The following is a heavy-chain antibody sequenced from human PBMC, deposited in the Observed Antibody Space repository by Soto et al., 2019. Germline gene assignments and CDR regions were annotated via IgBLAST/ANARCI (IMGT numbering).Heavy chain of an antibody. Sequence: PGGSLRLSCAASGFTFSSYSMNWVRQAPGKGLEWVSSISSSSSYIYYADSVKGRFTISRDNAKNSLYLQMNSLRAEDTAVYYCARDHVVVQDAIYYYYGMDVWGQGTTVTVSS. CDR1: GFTFSSYS. D-gene: IGHD2-2*01. J-gene: IGHJ6*02. CDR3: ARDHVVVQDAIYYYYGMDV. V-gene: IGHV3-21*01. CDR2: ISSSSSYI.